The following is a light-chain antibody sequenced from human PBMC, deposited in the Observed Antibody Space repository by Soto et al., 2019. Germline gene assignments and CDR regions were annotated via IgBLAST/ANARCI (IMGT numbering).Light chain of an antibody. CDR2: GNS. J-gene: IGLJ1*01. CDR3: CSYTSSSPYV. CDR1: SSNIGAGYD. V-gene: IGLV1-40*01. Sequence: QSVLTQPPSVSGAPGQRVTISCTGSSSNIGAGYDVHWYQQLPGAAPKLLIYGNSNRPSGVPDRFSGSRSGNTASLTISGLQAEDEADYYCCSYTSSSPYVFGTGTKLTVL.